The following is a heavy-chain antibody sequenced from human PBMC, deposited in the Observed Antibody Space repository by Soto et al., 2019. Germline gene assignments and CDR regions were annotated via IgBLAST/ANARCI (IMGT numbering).Heavy chain of an antibody. D-gene: IGHD5-12*01. Sequence: ASVKVSCKASGYTFTSYYMHWVRQAPGQGLEWMGIINPSGGSTSYAQKFQGRVTMTRDTSTSTVYMELSILRSEDTAVYYCARGSEIVATITERFDYWGQGTLVTVSS. J-gene: IGHJ4*02. CDR2: INPSGGST. V-gene: IGHV1-46*03. CDR3: ARGSEIVATITERFDY. CDR1: GYTFTSYY.